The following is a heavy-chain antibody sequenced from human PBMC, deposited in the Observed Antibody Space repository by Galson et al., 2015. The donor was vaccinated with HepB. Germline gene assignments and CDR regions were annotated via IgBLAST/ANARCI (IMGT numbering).Heavy chain of an antibody. Sequence: SVKVSCKASGYSFTTYGTSWVRQAPGQGLEWMGWISAHNGNTKYAQKLQGRVSMTTDTSTSTAYMELRSLRSDDTAVYFCARGSLLWFGELFFWAQGTLVTVSS. V-gene: IGHV1-18*01. CDR2: ISAHNGNT. D-gene: IGHD3-10*01. CDR1: GYSFTTYG. CDR3: ARGSLLWFGELFF. J-gene: IGHJ4*02.